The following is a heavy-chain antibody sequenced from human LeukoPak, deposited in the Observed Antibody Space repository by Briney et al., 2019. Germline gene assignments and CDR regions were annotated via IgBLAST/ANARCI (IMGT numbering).Heavy chain of an antibody. CDR1: GASIITTNYY. J-gene: IGHJ4*02. CDR2: ISYSGNA. CDR3: ARNLGQTWGTVTTDLWYFDH. Sequence: PSETLSLTCTVSGASIITTNYYWGWTRQPPGKGLEWIGSISYSGNAYYNPSLRSRLSISMDASKNQFSLKVRSVTAADTAVYYCARNLGQTWGTVTTDLWYFDHWGQGTLVPVSS. D-gene: IGHD4-11*01. V-gene: IGHV4-39*01.